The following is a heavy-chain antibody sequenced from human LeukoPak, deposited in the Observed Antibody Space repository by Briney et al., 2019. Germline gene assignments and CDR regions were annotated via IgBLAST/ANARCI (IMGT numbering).Heavy chain of an antibody. CDR1: GGSFSGYY. CDR3: ARGWWSDLVRGVPSFVWDY. J-gene: IGHJ4*02. Sequence: PSETLSLTCAVYGGSFSGYYWSWIRQAPGKGLEWIGEINHSGSTNYNPSLKSRVTISVDTSKNQFSLKLSSVTAADTAVYYCARGWWSDLVRGVPSFVWDYWGQGTLVTVSS. V-gene: IGHV4-34*01. D-gene: IGHD3-10*01. CDR2: INHSGST.